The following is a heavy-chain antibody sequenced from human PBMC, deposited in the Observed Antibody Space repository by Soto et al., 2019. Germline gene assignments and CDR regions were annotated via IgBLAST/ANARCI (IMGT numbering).Heavy chain of an antibody. CDR1: GYTFSSYV. Sequence: HGGSLRLSCAASGYTFSSYVMTWVRQAPGKGLEWVSSISGVGTSKFYADSVKGRFTISRDNSKNILYLQMDSLRAEDTAVYYCTKDLVTTITTLGHWGQGTLVTVSS. J-gene: IGHJ4*02. CDR2: ISGVGTSK. CDR3: TKDLVTTITTLGH. V-gene: IGHV3-23*01. D-gene: IGHD4-17*01.